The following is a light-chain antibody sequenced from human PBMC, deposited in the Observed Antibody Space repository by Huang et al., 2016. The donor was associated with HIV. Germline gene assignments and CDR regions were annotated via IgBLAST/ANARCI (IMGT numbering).Light chain of an antibody. Sequence: VLTQSPVSVSLSLGDRLTVSCRASQSVDTSYLAWYQHKPGQSPWLLVYETSTRASGIPSRFSGSGSGRDFSLTISRLEPEDFGVYYCHQYAKSMATFGQGTKVDI. V-gene: IGKV3D-20*02. CDR2: ETS. J-gene: IGKJ1*01. CDR3: HQYAKSMAT. CDR1: QSVDTSY.